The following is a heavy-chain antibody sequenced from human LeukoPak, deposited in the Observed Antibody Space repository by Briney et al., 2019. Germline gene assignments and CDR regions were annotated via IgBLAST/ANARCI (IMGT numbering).Heavy chain of an antibody. CDR3: AKITSSGISFDY. CDR1: GFTFSSYA. CDR2: ISSSGGST. J-gene: IGHJ4*02. V-gene: IGHV3-23*01. D-gene: IGHD1-14*01. Sequence: TGGSLRLSCAVSGFTFSSYAMHWVRQAPGKGLEWVAAISSSGGSTHYADSVKGRFTISRDKSKNTLYLQMNSLRAEDTAVYYCAKITSSGISFDYWGQGTLVIVSS.